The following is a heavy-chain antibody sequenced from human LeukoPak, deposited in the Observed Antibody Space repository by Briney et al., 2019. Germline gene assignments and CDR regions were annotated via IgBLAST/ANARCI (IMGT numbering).Heavy chain of an antibody. Sequence: GRSLRLSCAASGLTFSNAWMSSVRQAPGKWREWVGRIKSKADGGTTDYAAPVKGRFTISRDDSKNTPYLQMNSLKTEDTAVYYCTTGMRAAAVSDWFDPWGQGTLVTVSS. CDR1: GLTFSNAW. J-gene: IGHJ5*02. CDR2: IKSKADGGTT. D-gene: IGHD6-13*01. V-gene: IGHV3-15*01. CDR3: TTGMRAAAVSDWFDP.